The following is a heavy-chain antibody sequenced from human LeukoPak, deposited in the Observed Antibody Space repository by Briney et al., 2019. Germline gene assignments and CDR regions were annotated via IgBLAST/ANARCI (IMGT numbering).Heavy chain of an antibody. CDR2: INPSGGST. J-gene: IGHJ4*01. V-gene: IGHV1-46*01. CDR3: VGSWASYSRSWFMDY. CDR1: GYTFTSYY. Sequence: ASVKVSCKASGYTFTSYYMHWVRQAPGQGLEWMGLINPSGGSTSYAQKFQGRVTMTRDTSTSTVYMELSSLRSEDTAVYYGVGSWASYSRSWFMDYWGQGTMVTVSS. D-gene: IGHD6-13*01.